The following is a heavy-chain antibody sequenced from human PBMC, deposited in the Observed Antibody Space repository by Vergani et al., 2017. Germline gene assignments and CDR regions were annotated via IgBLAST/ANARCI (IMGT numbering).Heavy chain of an antibody. Sequence: EVQLVESGGGLVKPGGSLRLSCAASGFTVSSNYMSWVRQAPGKGLEWVSVIYSGGSTYYADSVKGRFTISRDNSKNTLYLQMNSLRAEDTAVYYCARGTYYDFWSGYYSYFDYWGQGTLVTVSS. CDR3: ARGTYYDFWSGYYSYFDY. CDR1: GFTVSSNY. D-gene: IGHD3-3*01. CDR2: IYSGGST. V-gene: IGHV3-66*02. J-gene: IGHJ4*02.